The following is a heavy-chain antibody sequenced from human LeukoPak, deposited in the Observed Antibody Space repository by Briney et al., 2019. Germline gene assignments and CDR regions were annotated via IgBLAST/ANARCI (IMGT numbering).Heavy chain of an antibody. CDR1: GFTFSGFA. D-gene: IGHD3-16*01. J-gene: IGHJ4*02. CDR3: AKDYAVGSIDY. CDR2: ISRSGEST. V-gene: IGHV3-23*01. Sequence: GGSLRLSCAASGFTFSGFAMCWIRQAPGKGLEWVSSISRSGESTFYADSVRGRFTISRDNSKNTVSLQMESLRAEDTALYYCAKDYAVGSIDYWGQGTLVTVSS.